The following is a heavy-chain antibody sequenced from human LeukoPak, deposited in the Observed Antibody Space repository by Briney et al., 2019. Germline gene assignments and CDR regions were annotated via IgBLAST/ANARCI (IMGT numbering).Heavy chain of an antibody. Sequence: SETLSLTRTISGGSISSSSYYWGWIRQPPGKGLEWIGSIYYSGSTYYNPSLKSRVTISVDTSKNQFSLKLSSVTAADTAVYYCARDYTRGWNYRGHYWGQGTLVTVSS. CDR3: ARDYTRGWNYRGHY. CDR1: GGSISSSSYY. D-gene: IGHD1-7*01. J-gene: IGHJ4*02. CDR2: IYYSGST. V-gene: IGHV4-39*07.